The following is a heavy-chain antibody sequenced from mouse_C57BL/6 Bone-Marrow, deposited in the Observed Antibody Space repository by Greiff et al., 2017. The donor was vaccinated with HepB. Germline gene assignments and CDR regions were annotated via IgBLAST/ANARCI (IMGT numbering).Heavy chain of an antibody. CDR3: ARSCYYYGSSPFAY. V-gene: IGHV2-2*01. CDR2: IWSGGST. J-gene: IGHJ3*01. D-gene: IGHD1-1*01. Sequence: VQLQQSGPGLVQPSQSLSITCTVSGFSLTSYGVNWVRQSPGKGLEWLGVIWSGGSTDYNAAFISRMSISKDNSKSQVFFKMNSLQADDTAIYYCARSCYYYGSSPFAYWGQGTLVTVSA. CDR1: GFSLTSYG.